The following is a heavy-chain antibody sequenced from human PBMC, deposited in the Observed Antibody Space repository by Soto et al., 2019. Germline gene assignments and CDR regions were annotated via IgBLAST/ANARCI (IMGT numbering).Heavy chain of an antibody. Sequence: SETLSLTCTVSGGSISNAAYSWSWIRQPPGKGLEWIGYIYPSGMPFYNPSLRSRVTISIDRSNDQFSLNLKSVTAADTAVYYCARERGGYGLFDSWGQGTLVTAPQ. D-gene: IGHD5-18*01. V-gene: IGHV4-30-2*01. CDR2: IYPSGMP. J-gene: IGHJ4*02. CDR3: ARERGGYGLFDS. CDR1: GGSISNAAYS.